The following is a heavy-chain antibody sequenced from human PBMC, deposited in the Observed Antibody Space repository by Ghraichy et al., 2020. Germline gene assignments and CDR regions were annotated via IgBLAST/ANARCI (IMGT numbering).Heavy chain of an antibody. J-gene: IGHJ4*02. CDR3: ARDASMDSSGYPDYFDY. D-gene: IGHD6-19*01. CDR2: ISAYNGNT. Sequence: ASVKVSCKASGYTFTSYGISWVRQAPGQGLEWMGWISAYNGNTNYAQKLQGRVTMTTDTSTSTAYMELRSLRSDDTAVYYCARDASMDSSGYPDYFDYWGQGTLVTVSS. CDR1: GYTFTSYG. V-gene: IGHV1-18*04.